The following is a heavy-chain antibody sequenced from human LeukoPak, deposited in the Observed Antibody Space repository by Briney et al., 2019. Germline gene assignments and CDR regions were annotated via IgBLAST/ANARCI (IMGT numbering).Heavy chain of an antibody. J-gene: IGHJ4*02. Sequence: GGSLRLSCAASGFTFSSYSMNWVRQAPGKGLEWVSSISSSSSYIYYADSVKGRFTISRDNAKNSLYLQMNSLRAEDTAVYYCARANYDFWSGYPHYFDYWGQGTLVTVSS. CDR1: GFTFSSYS. V-gene: IGHV3-21*04. CDR2: ISSSSSYI. CDR3: ARANYDFWSGYPHYFDY. D-gene: IGHD3-3*01.